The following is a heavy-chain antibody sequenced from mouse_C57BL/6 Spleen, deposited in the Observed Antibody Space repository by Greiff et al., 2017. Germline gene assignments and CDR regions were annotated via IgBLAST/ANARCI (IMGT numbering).Heavy chain of an antibody. V-gene: IGHV1-5*01. CDR2: IYPGNSDT. J-gene: IGHJ4*01. CDR1: GYTFTSYW. D-gene: IGHD1-1*01. CDR3: TRSPVEWNYYAMDY. Sequence: EVQLQQSGTVLARPGASVKMSCKTSGYTFTSYWMHWVKQRPGQGLEWIGAIYPGNSDTSYNQKFKGKAKLTAVTSASTAYMELSSLTNEDSAVYYCTRSPVEWNYYAMDYWGQGTSVTVSS.